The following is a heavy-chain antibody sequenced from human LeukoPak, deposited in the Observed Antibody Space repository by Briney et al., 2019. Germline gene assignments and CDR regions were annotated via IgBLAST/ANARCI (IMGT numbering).Heavy chain of an antibody. D-gene: IGHD3-9*01. Sequence: PSETLSLTCAVYGGSFSGYYWSWIRQPPGKGLEWIGEINHSGSTNYNPYLKSRVTISVDTCKTQFSLKLSSVTAADTAVYYCARGRPKLRHFDWPLDYYYYYMDVWGKGTTVTVSS. CDR2: INHSGST. CDR1: GGSFSGYY. V-gene: IGHV4-34*01. CDR3: ARGRPKLRHFDWPLDYYYYYMDV. J-gene: IGHJ6*03.